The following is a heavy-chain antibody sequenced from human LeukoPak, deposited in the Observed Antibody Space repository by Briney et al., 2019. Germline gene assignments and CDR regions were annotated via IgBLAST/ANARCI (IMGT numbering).Heavy chain of an antibody. J-gene: IGHJ6*03. CDR1: GGTFSSYA. V-gene: IGHV1-69*05. CDR3: ARGYSGIKGYYYYMDV. D-gene: IGHD1-14*01. CDR2: IIPIFGTA. Sequence: ASAKVSCKASGGTFSSYAISWVRQAPGQGLEWMGGIIPIFGTANYAQKFQGRVTITTDESTSTAYMELSSLRSEDTAVYYCARGYSGIKGYYYYMDVWGKGTTVTVSS.